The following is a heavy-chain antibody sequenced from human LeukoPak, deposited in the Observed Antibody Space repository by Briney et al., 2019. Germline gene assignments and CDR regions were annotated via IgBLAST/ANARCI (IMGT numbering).Heavy chain of an antibody. CDR3: ASGYCSSTSCSTWGTRFDP. Sequence: GGSLRLSCAASGFTFSSYGMHWVRQAPGKGLVWVSRINSDGSSTSYADSVKGRFTISRDNAKNMLYLQMNSLRAEDTAVYYCASGYCSSTSCSTWGTRFDPWGQGTLVTVSS. V-gene: IGHV3-74*01. CDR2: INSDGSST. D-gene: IGHD2-2*02. CDR1: GFTFSSYG. J-gene: IGHJ5*02.